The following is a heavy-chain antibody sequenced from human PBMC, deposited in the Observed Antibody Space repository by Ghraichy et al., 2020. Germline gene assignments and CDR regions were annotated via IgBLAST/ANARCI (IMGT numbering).Heavy chain of an antibody. D-gene: IGHD2-2*01. CDR3: ARWSEGLCSSTSCYFSDY. V-gene: IGHV4-34*01. Sequence: SETLSLTCAVYGGSFSGYYWSWIRQPPGKGLEWIGEINHSGSTNYNPSLKSRVTISVDTSKNQFSLKLRSVTAADTAVYYCARWSEGLCSSTSCYFSDYWGQGTLVTVSS. CDR2: INHSGST. J-gene: IGHJ4*02. CDR1: GGSFSGYY.